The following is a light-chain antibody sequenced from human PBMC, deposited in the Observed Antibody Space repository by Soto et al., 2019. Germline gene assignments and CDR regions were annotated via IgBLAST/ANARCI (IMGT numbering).Light chain of an antibody. CDR1: QSIGTN. Sequence: EIVMTQSPATLSVSPGERATLSCRASQSIGTNLAWYQQKPGQAPRLLIYGASTRATGIPARFGGSGSGTVFTLTISSLQSEDFAVYHCHQYNKWPPGTFGQGTKVEIK. CDR3: HQYNKWPPGT. V-gene: IGKV3-15*01. CDR2: GAS. J-gene: IGKJ1*01.